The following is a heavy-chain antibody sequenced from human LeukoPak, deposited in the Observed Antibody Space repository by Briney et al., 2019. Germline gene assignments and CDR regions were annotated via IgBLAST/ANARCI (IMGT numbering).Heavy chain of an antibody. J-gene: IGHJ4*02. CDR2: ISSSSSYI. D-gene: IGHD3-22*01. CDR3: ARDSSGYEIDY. Sequence: GGSLRLSCAASGFTFSSYAMNWVRQAPGKGLEWVSSISSSSSYIYYADSVKGRFTISRDNAKNSLYLQMNSLRAEDTAVYYCARDSSGYEIDYWGQGTLVTVSS. V-gene: IGHV3-21*01. CDR1: GFTFSSYA.